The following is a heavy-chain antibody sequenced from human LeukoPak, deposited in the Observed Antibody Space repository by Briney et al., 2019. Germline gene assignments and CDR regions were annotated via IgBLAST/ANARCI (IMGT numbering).Heavy chain of an antibody. CDR2: IKHDGSEK. D-gene: IGHD6-19*01. Sequence: PGGSLRLSCAASGFRFSTSWMTWVRQAPGKGLEFVANIKHDGSEKYYVDSVQGRFTISRDNAQNPLYLQMNGLSAEDTAVYYCARGLGGWYAGCDYWGQGTLVTVSS. J-gene: IGHJ4*02. CDR1: GFRFSTSW. CDR3: ARGLGGWYAGCDY. V-gene: IGHV3-7*04.